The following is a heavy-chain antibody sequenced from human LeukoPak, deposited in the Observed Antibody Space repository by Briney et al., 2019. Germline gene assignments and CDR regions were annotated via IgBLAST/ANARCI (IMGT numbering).Heavy chain of an antibody. Sequence: GGSLRLSCAVSGFTFSNYAMSWVRQAPGKGLEWVSAISGSGGSTYYADSVKGRFTISRDNSKNTLCLQMNGLRAEDTAVYYCAKVGWHETTMGATTDYWGQGTLVTVSS. D-gene: IGHD1-26*01. CDR1: GFTFSNYA. J-gene: IGHJ4*02. CDR2: ISGSGGST. V-gene: IGHV3-23*01. CDR3: AKVGWHETTMGATTDY.